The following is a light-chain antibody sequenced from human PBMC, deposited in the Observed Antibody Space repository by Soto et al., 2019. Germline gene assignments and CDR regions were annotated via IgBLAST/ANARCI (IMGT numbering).Light chain of an antibody. J-gene: IGKJ5*01. V-gene: IGKV3-20*01. CDR1: QSVSSSY. CDR2: GAF. Sequence: EIVLTQSPGTLSLSPGDRATLSCRASQSVSSSYLAWYQQKPGQAPRLLIYGAFTRATGIPDRFSGSGSGKDFTLTISRLEPEDFAVYYCQQYDNSPQVTFGQGTRLEIK. CDR3: QQYDNSPQVT.